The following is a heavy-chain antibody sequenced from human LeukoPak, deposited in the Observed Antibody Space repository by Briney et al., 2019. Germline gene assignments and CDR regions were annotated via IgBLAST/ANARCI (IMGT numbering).Heavy chain of an antibody. CDR2: IKSKTDGATT. D-gene: IGHD6-19*01. Sequence: GGSLRRSGVAAGFTCSNAWISWVRQAPGKGLEWGGLIKSKTDGATTDYAAHVKGRFTISRDDSRNTLYLQMNSLKTEDTAVYYCTTYRVGEQWMIPNYWGQGTLVTVSS. CDR1: GFTCSNAW. V-gene: IGHV3-15*01. CDR3: TTYRVGEQWMIPNY. J-gene: IGHJ4*02.